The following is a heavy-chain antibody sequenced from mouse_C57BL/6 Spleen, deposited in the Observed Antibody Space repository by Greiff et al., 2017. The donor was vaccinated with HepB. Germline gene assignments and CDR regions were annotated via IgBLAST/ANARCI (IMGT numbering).Heavy chain of an antibody. CDR3: ARLGEPIDY. Sequence: VHLVESGPELVKPGASVKISCKASGYAFSSSWMNWVKQRPGKGLEWIGRIYPGDGDTNYNGKFKGKATLTADKSSSTAYMQLSSLTSEDSAVYFCARLGEPIDYWGQGTTLTVSS. D-gene: IGHD3-3*01. J-gene: IGHJ2*01. CDR2: IYPGDGDT. CDR1: GYAFSSSW. V-gene: IGHV1-82*01.